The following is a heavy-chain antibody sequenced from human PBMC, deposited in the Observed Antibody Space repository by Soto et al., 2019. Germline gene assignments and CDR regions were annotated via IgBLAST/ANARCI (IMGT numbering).Heavy chain of an antibody. V-gene: IGHV5-51*01. CDR3: ARFDCSGDYCYSLSTFDF. Sequence: GESLKISCKGSGYSFTSYWIGWVRQMPGKGLEWMGIIYPGDSDTEYSPSFEGQVTISADKSITTAYLQWSSLKASDTAMYYCARFDCSGDYCYSLSTFDFWGQGTMVTVSS. CDR1: GYSFTSYW. CDR2: IYPGDSDT. J-gene: IGHJ3*01. D-gene: IGHD2-15*01.